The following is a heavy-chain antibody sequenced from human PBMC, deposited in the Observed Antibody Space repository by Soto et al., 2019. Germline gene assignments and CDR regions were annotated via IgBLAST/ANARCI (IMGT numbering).Heavy chain of an antibody. J-gene: IGHJ6*02. CDR2: IWYDGSNK. Sequence: PGGSLRLSCAASGFTFSSYGMHWVRQAPGKGLEWVAVIWYDGSNKYYADSVKGRFTISRDNSKNTLYLQMNSLRAEDTAVYYCARDGTRGGSGSYQYYYGMDVWGQGTTVTVSS. CDR1: GFTFSSYG. CDR3: ARDGTRGGSGSYQYYYGMDV. D-gene: IGHD3-10*01. V-gene: IGHV3-33*01.